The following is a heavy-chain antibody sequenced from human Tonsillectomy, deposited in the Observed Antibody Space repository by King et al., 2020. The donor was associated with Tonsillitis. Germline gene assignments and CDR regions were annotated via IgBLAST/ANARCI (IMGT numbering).Heavy chain of an antibody. D-gene: IGHD1-14*01. CDR1: GFTFNNYG. CDR3: AIDRNLDY. J-gene: IGHJ4*02. V-gene: IGHV3-30*02. Sequence: AQLVQSGGGVVQPGGSLRLSCAASGFTFNNYGIHWVRQAPGKGLEWVAFIRYDGSNKYYADSVKGRFTISRDNSKNTLYLQMNSLRAEDTAVYYCAIDRNLDYWGQGTLVTVSS. CDR2: IRYDGSNK.